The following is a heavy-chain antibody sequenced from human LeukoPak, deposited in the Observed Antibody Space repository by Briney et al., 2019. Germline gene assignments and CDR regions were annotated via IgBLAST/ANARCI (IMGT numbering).Heavy chain of an antibody. CDR3: ARLPTATKGYYYYMDV. V-gene: IGHV4-34*01. CDR2: INHSGST. J-gene: IGHJ6*03. CDR1: GGSFSGYY. D-gene: IGHD4-17*01. Sequence: KASETLSLTCAVYGGSFSGYYWSWIRQPPGKGLEWIGEINHSGSTNYNPSLKSRVTISVDTSKNQFSLKLSSVTAADTAVYYCARLPTATKGYYYYMDVWGKGTTVTVSS.